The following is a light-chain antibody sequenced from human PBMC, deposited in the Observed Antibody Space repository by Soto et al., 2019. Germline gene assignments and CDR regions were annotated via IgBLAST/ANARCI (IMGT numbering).Light chain of an antibody. V-gene: IGKV3-15*01. J-gene: IGKJ1*01. CDR1: QSVSTN. CDR2: VPS. Sequence: EIVVTQSPATLSVSPGERATLSCGASQSVSTNLAWYQQKPGQAPRLLIYVPSTRASGVPARFSGSGSGREFTRTISSLESEDSAVYYCHQYYDWAPAFGQGTKVEI. CDR3: HQYYDWAPA.